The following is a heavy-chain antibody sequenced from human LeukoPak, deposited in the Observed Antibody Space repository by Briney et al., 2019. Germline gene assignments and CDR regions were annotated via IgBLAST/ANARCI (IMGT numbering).Heavy chain of an antibody. D-gene: IGHD1-1*01. CDR1: GYTFTGLGLY. V-gene: IGHV1-2*02. J-gene: IGHJ4*02. CDR3: ATDPTTAGTTRFDY. CDR2: INPRSGGT. Sequence: ASVKVSCKTSGYTFTGLGLYIHWVRQAPGQGLEWMGWINPRSGGTNYAQKFQGRVTMTRDTSISTAYMELSRQTSDDTAVYYCATDPTTAGTTRFDYWGQGTLVTVSS.